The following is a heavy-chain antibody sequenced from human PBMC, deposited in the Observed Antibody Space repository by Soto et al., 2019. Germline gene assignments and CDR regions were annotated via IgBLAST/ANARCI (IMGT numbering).Heavy chain of an antibody. V-gene: IGHV3-74*01. J-gene: IGHJ4*02. CDR1: GFTFSSYW. D-gene: IGHD3-16*01. CDR3: IPDPDDANFDY. Sequence: GGSLRLSCAASGFTFSSYWMHWVRQAPGKGLVWVSRINSDGSSTSYADSVKGRFTISRDNAKNTLYLQMNSLKAEDTAVYYCIPDPDDANFDYWGQGTLVTVSS. CDR2: INSDGSST.